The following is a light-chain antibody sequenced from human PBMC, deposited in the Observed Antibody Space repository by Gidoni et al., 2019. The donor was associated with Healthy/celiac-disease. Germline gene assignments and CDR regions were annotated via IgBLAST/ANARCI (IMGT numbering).Light chain of an antibody. J-gene: IGLJ2*01. CDR1: ALTKKY. Sequence: SYELTQPPSVSVSPVQTARITCSGDALTKKYAYWYQQKSGQAPVLVIYEDSKRTSGIPERFSGSSSGTMATLTISGAQVEDEADYYCYSTDSSGNHKGVFGGGTKLTVL. CDR2: EDS. V-gene: IGLV3-10*01. CDR3: YSTDSSGNHKGV.